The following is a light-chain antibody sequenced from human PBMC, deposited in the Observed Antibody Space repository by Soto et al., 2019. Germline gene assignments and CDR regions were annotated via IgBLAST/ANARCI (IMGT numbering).Light chain of an antibody. CDR2: GAS. CDR1: QSVSSSY. V-gene: IGKV3-20*01. J-gene: IGKJ4*01. Sequence: EIVLTQSPGTLSLSPGERATLSCRASQSVSSSYLAWYQQKPGQAPRLLIYGASSGATGIPDRFSGSGSGTDFTFTISRLELDVFAGNTELQSGTPPTFAGGTKGDIK. CDR3: LQSGTPPT.